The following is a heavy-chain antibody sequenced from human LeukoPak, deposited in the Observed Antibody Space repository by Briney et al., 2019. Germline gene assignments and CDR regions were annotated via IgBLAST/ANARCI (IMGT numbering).Heavy chain of an antibody. Sequence: PGGSLRPSCAASGLTFSSYSMNWVRQAPGKGLEWISGINSNGGSTGYADSVKGRFTISRDNAKNSLYLQMNCLRAEDTALYYCARDRGYYYDSSGTGYFDYWGQGTLVTVSS. D-gene: IGHD3-22*01. CDR2: INSNGGST. V-gene: IGHV3-20*04. J-gene: IGHJ4*02. CDR3: ARDRGYYYDSSGTGYFDY. CDR1: GLTFSSYS.